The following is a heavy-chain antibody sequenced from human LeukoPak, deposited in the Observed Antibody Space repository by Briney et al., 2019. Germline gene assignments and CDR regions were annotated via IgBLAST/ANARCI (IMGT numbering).Heavy chain of an antibody. CDR1: GFTFSSYA. CDR3: VKGKESSWYYFDY. V-gene: IGHV3-64D*06. Sequence: PGGSLRLSCSASGFTFSSYAMHWVRQAPGKGLKYVSGISSDGVSTYYTDSVKGRFTISRDNSKNTLYLQMSSLSAEDTAVYYCVKGKESSWYYFDYWGQGTLVTVSS. D-gene: IGHD6-13*01. CDR2: ISSDGVST. J-gene: IGHJ4*02.